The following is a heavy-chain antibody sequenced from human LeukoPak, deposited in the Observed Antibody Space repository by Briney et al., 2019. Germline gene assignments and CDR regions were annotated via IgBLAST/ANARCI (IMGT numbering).Heavy chain of an antibody. V-gene: IGHV3-53*01. J-gene: IGHJ4*02. CDR2: IYAGGTT. D-gene: IGHD3-22*01. Sequence: GGSLRLSCTASGFSASGNFMTWVRQAPGKGLEWISFIYAGGTTSYADSVKGRFTLSRNNSKNTIYLQLNSLRVEDTAVYYCARGRSRSSSGWYFDYWGQGTLVTVSS. CDR1: GFSASGNF. CDR3: ARGRSRSSSGWYFDY.